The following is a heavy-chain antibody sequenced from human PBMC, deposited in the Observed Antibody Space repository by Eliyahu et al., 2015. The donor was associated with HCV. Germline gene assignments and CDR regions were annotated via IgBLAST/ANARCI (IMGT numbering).Heavy chain of an antibody. CDR1: GFTFDDYA. Sequence: EVQLVESGGGLVQPGRSLRLSCAASGFTFDDYAMHWXRQAPGKXLEWVSGISWNSGSIGYADSVKGRFTISRDNAKNSLYLQMNSLRAEDTALYYCAKEKAGSDVWFRELRFGYFDYWGQGTLVTVSS. CDR3: AKEKAGSDVWFRELRFGYFDY. D-gene: IGHD3-10*01. CDR2: ISWNSGSI. V-gene: IGHV3-9*01. J-gene: IGHJ4*02.